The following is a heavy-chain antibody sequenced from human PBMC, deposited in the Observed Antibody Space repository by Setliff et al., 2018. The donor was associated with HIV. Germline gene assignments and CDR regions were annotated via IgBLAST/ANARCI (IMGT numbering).Heavy chain of an antibody. Sequence: ASVKVSCKTSGYIFSAYYVHWLRRAPGQGLEWMGWINYNNGDTKYAERFQGRLTMTRDTSISTVYMDLNRLTSDDTAVYYCALANIVYTARWNHWGRGTLVTVSS. CDR1: GYIFSAYY. J-gene: IGHJ4*02. V-gene: IGHV1-2*02. D-gene: IGHD1-1*01. CDR2: INYNNGDT. CDR3: ALANIVYTARWNH.